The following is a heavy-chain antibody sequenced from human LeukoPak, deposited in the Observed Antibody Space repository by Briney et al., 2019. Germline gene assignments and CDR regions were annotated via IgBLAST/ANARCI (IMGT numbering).Heavy chain of an antibody. Sequence: GESLRLSCAASGFAFSSYWMSWVRQAPGKGLEWVANIKQDGSEKYYVDSVKGRFTISRDNAKNSLYLQMNSLRAEDTAVYYCTRAGYYEYFYYYMDVWGKGTTVTVSS. CDR3: TRAGYYEYFYYYMDV. J-gene: IGHJ6*03. CDR2: IKQDGSEK. D-gene: IGHD3-22*01. V-gene: IGHV3-7*01. CDR1: GFAFSSYW.